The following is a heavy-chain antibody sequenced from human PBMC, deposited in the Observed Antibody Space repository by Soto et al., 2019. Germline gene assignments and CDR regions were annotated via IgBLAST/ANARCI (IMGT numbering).Heavy chain of an antibody. CDR2: IHHSGST. Sequence: QVQLQESGPGLVKPSGTLSLTCAVSGDSISSMNWWSWVRQPPGKGLEWIGEIHHSGSTNYNPSLKIRVIISVEKSKNQFSLKLSSVTAADTAVYYCARYDYGSGNDYNIDYWGQGILVTVSS. CDR1: GDSISSMNW. V-gene: IGHV4-4*02. J-gene: IGHJ4*02. D-gene: IGHD3-10*01. CDR3: ARYDYGSGNDYNIDY.